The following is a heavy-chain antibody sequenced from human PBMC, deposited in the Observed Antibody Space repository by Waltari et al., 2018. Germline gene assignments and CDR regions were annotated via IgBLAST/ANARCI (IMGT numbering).Heavy chain of an antibody. CDR1: GLTCRIYS. D-gene: IGHD3-16*01. J-gene: IGHJ3*01. V-gene: IGHV3-48*01. CDR2: ISSTSSSM. CDR3: ASGQDGTSFVLSF. Sequence: EVQLVESGGGLRQPGGSLRLSCAVSGLTCRIYSMNWVRQTPEKGLEWVSYISSTSSSMYYADSVKGRFIISRDNAKKSVYLQMNRLRVDDSAVYYCASGQDGTSFVLSFWGQGTKVTVSS.